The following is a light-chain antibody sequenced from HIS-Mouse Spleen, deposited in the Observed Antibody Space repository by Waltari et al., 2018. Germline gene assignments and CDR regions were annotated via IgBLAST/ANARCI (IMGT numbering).Light chain of an antibody. J-gene: IGLJ2*01. CDR1: KLGDKY. CDR3: QAWDSSTVV. Sequence: SYELTQPPSVSVSPGQTASITCSGDKLGDKYACWYQQKPGQSPVLVIYQDSKRPSGIPERFSGSNSGNTATLTISGTQAIDEADYYSQAWDSSTVVFGGGTKLTVL. V-gene: IGLV3-1*01. CDR2: QDS.